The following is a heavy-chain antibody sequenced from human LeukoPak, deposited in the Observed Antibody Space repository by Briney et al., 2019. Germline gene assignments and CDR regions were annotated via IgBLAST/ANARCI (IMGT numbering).Heavy chain of an antibody. J-gene: IGHJ4*02. CDR3: ARDGYCSSTSCYAGVAGESY. CDR1: GFTFSDYY. CDR2: ISSSGSTI. Sequence: RAGGSLRLSCAASGFTFSDYYMSWIRQAPGKGLEWVSYISSSGSTIYYADSVKGRFTISRDNAKNSLYLQMNSLRAEDTAVYYCARDGYCSSTSCYAGVAGESYCGQGTLVTVSS. V-gene: IGHV3-11*01. D-gene: IGHD2-2*03.